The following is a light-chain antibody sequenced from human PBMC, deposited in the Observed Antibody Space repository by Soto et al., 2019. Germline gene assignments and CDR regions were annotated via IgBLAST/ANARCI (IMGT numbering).Light chain of an antibody. CDR1: QIISSTY. CDR3: QKYDTSPYT. J-gene: IGKJ2*01. Sequence: DIVLTQSPGTLSLSPGERATLSCRASQIISSTYLGWYQQKPGQAPRLLIYGASSRATGIPDRFSGSGSGTDFTLTISRLEPEDFAVYYCQKYDTSPYTFGQGTKLEI. CDR2: GAS. V-gene: IGKV3-20*01.